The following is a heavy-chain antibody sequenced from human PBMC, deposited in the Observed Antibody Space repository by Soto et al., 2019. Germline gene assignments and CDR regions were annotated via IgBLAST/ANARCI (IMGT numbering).Heavy chain of an antibody. J-gene: IGHJ6*02. CDR1: GFTFSSYA. CDR2: ISYDGSNK. D-gene: IGHD6-13*01. Sequence: GGSLRLSCAASGFTFSSYAMHWVRQAPGKGLEWVAVISYDGSNKYYADSVKGRFTISRDNSKNTLYLQMNSLRAEDTAVYYCARGGSIAAAGPVDYYYYGMDVWGQGTTVTVSS. V-gene: IGHV3-30-3*01. CDR3: ARGGSIAAAGPVDYYYYGMDV.